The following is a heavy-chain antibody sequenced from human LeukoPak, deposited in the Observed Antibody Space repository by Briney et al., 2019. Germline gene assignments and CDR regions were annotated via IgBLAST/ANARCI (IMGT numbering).Heavy chain of an antibody. CDR1: GFTFDDYA. CDR3: ARHNSGYIYGSTLDY. Sequence: GRSLRLSCAASGFTFDDYAMHWVRQAPGKGLEWVSGISWNSGSIGYADSVKGRFTISRDNAKNSLYLQMNSLRAEDTAVYYCARHNSGYIYGSTLDYWGQGTLVTVSS. CDR2: ISWNSGSI. D-gene: IGHD5-18*01. J-gene: IGHJ4*02. V-gene: IGHV3-9*01.